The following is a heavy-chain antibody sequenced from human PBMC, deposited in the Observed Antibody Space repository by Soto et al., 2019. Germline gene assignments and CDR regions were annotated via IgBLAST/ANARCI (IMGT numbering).Heavy chain of an antibody. CDR1: GGTFSSYA. D-gene: IGHD4-17*01. Sequence: SVKVSCKASGGTFSSYAISWVRQAPGQGLEWMGGIIPIFGTANYAQKFQGRVTITADESTSTAYMELSSLRSEDTAVYYCARDIGQYGGPVNWLDPWGQGTLVTVSS. CDR3: ARDIGQYGGPVNWLDP. CDR2: IIPIFGTA. V-gene: IGHV1-69*13. J-gene: IGHJ5*02.